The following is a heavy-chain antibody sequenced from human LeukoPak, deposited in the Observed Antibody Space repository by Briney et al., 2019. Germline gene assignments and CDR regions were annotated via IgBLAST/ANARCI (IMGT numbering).Heavy chain of an antibody. J-gene: IGHJ4*02. CDR1: GFTFDDYA. D-gene: IGHD2-21*02. Sequence: GGSLRLSCAASGFTFDDYAMHWVRQAPGKGLEWVSSTSSGSIYMYYADSVKGRFTISRDNAKNSLYLQMNSLTAEDTAVYYCARADRGGDCYSNFDCWGQGTLVTVSS. CDR2: TSSGSIYM. V-gene: IGHV3-21*01. CDR3: ARADRGGDCYSNFDC.